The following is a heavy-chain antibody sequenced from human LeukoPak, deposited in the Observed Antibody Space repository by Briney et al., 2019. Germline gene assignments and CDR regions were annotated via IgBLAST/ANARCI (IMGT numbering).Heavy chain of an antibody. CDR3: ARGGASGSHLHWFDP. Sequence: SETLSLPCTLSDGLICLYYWSWLPHPPEKAREWIGYIYYSGSTNYNPSLKSRVTISVDTSKNQYSLKLSSVTAADTAVYYCARGGASGSHLHWFDPWGQGTLVTVSS. J-gene: IGHJ5*02. D-gene: IGHD3-10*01. CDR1: DGLICLYY. CDR2: IYYSGST. V-gene: IGHV4-59*01.